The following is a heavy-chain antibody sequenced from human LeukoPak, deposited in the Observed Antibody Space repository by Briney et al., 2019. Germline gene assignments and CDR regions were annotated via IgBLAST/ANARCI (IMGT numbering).Heavy chain of an antibody. CDR2: VSTNGDVT. Sequence: GSLRLSCVASGLTFNSHSMSWVRQAPGMGLEWVSVVSTNGDVTFYADSVKGRFTISRDNSKNTLYLQMNSLRAEDTAVYYCARLSTSLIDYWGQGTLVTVSS. D-gene: IGHD4-11*01. V-gene: IGHV3-23*01. CDR3: ARLSTSLIDY. CDR1: GLTFNSHS. J-gene: IGHJ4*02.